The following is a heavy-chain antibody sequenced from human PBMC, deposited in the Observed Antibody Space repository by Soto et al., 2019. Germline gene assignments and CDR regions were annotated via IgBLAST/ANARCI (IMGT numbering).Heavy chain of an antibody. CDR3: AKDEGYYDYVWGSYRNHDAFDI. D-gene: IGHD3-16*02. J-gene: IGHJ3*02. CDR1: GFTFSSYA. Sequence: EVQLLESGGGLVQPGGSLRLSCAASGFTFSSYAMSWVRQAPGKGLEWVSAISGSGGSTYYADSVKGRFTISRDNSKNTVYLQMNRLRAEDTAVYYCAKDEGYYDYVWGSYRNHDAFDIWGQGTMVTVSS. V-gene: IGHV3-23*01. CDR2: ISGSGGST.